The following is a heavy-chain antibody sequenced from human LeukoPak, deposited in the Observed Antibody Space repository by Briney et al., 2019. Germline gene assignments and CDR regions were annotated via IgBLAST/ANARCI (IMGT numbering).Heavy chain of an antibody. CDR3: ARSPIVLMVYAIGSYFDY. CDR1: GGSFSGYY. D-gene: IGHD2-8*01. Sequence: SETLSLTCAVYGGSFSGYYWSWIRQPPGKGLEWIGEINHSGSTNYNPSLKSRVTISVVTSKNQFSLKLSSVAAADPAVYYCARSPIVLMVYAIGSYFDYWGQGTLVTVSS. V-gene: IGHV4-34*01. J-gene: IGHJ4*02. CDR2: INHSGST.